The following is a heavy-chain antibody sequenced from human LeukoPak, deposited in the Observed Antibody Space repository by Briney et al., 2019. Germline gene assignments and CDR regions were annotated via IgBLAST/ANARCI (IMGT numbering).Heavy chain of an antibody. CDR3: ARAPPYGDFIFDY. CDR2: IIPILGIA. J-gene: IGHJ4*02. CDR1: GGTFSSYA. V-gene: IGHV1-69*04. D-gene: IGHD4-17*01. Sequence: GASVTVSCKASGGTFSSYAISWVRQAPGQGLEWMGRIIPILGIANYAQKFQGRVTITADKSTSTAYMELSSLRSEDTAVYYCARAPPYGDFIFDYWGQGTLVTVSS.